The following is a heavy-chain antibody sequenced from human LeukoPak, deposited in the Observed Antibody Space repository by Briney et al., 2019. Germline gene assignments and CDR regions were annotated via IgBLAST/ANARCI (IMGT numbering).Heavy chain of an antibody. V-gene: IGHV5-51*01. D-gene: IGHD2-2*01. CDR3: ARLRIVVVPAAWGFDYYYMDV. CDR2: IYPGDSDT. CDR1: GYSFTSYW. Sequence: GESLKISCKGSGYSFTSYWIGWVRQMPGKGLEWMGIIYPGDSDTRYSPSFQGQVTISADKSISTAYLQWSSLKASDTAMYYCARLRIVVVPAAWGFDYYYMDVWGKGTTVTVSS. J-gene: IGHJ6*03.